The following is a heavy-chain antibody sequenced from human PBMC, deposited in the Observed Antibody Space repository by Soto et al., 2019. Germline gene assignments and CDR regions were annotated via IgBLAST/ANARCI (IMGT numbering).Heavy chain of an antibody. J-gene: IGHJ5*01. CDR1: GGSISSGGYY. CDR2: ISDSGST. V-gene: IGHV4-31*03. Sequence: QVQLQESGPGLVKPSQTLSLTCTVSGGSISSGGYYWSWIRQHPGKGLEWIGYISDSGSTYYNPSLKSRVTISVDTSKRQFSLKLSSVTAADTAVYYCARSPGVARPNDSWGQGTLVTVSS. CDR3: ARSPGVARPNDS. D-gene: IGHD6-6*01.